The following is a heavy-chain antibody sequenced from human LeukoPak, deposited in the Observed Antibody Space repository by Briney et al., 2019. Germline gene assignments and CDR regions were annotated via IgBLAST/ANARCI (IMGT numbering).Heavy chain of an antibody. CDR1: GYTFTGYY. CDR2: INPNSGGT. CDR3: ARDGGTMVRGVPPGGYYGMDV. V-gene: IGHV1-2*02. J-gene: IGHJ6*02. Sequence: EASVKVSCKASGYTFTGYYMHWVRQAPGQGLEWMGWINPNSGGTNYAQKFQGRVTMTRDTSISTAYMELSRLRSDDTAVYYCARDGGTMVRGVPPGGYYGMDVWGQGTTVTVSS. D-gene: IGHD3-10*01.